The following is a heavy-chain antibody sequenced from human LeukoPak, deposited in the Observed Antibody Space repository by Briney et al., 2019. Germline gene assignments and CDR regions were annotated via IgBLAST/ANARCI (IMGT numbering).Heavy chain of an antibody. D-gene: IGHD3-22*01. CDR3: ARHGAQASSGYSDY. CDR1: GGSISSYY. Sequence: SETLSLTCTVSGGSISSYYWSWIRQPPGKGLEWIGYIYYSGSTNYNPSLKSRVTISVDTSKNQFSLKLSSVTAADTAVYYCARHGAQASSGYSDYWGQGTLVTVSS. V-gene: IGHV4-59*08. J-gene: IGHJ4*02. CDR2: IYYSGST.